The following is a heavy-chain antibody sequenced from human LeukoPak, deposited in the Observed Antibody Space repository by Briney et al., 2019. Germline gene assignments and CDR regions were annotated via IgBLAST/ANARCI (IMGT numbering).Heavy chain of an antibody. J-gene: IGHJ5*02. CDR2: IYYSGST. CDR1: GGSISSYY. V-gene: IGHV4-59*01. CDR3: ARIITTFGVAQNWFDP. Sequence: SETLSLTCTVSGGSISSYYWSWIRQPPGKGLEWIGYIYYSGSTNYNPSLKSRVTISVDTSKNQFSLKLSSVTAADTAVYYCARIITTFGVAQNWFDPWGQGTLVTVSS. D-gene: IGHD3-3*01.